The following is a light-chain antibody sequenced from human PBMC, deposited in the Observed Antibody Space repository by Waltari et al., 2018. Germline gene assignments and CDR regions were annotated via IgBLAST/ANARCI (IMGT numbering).Light chain of an antibody. CDR1: SSNIGAGYD. V-gene: IGLV1-40*01. Sequence: QSGLTQPPSVSGAPGQRVTISCTGSSSNIGAGYDVHWYQLLPGTAPKLLIYGNSNRPSGVPYRFSGSKSGTSASLAITGLQAEDEADYYCQSYDSSLSGSVFGGWTKLTVL. CDR3: QSYDSSLSGSV. CDR2: GNS. J-gene: IGLJ2*01.